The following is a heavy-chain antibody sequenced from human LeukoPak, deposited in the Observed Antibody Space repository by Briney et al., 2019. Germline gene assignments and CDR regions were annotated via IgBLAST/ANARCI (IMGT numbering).Heavy chain of an antibody. D-gene: IGHD6-13*01. J-gene: IGHJ4*02. CDR3: ARSIAAHAFDY. Sequence: GGSLRLSCAASGFTFSSYSMNWVRQAPGEGLEWISPISSSSRHIYYADSVKGRFTISRDNAKNSLYLQMNSLRAEDAAVYYCARSIAAHAFDYWGQGTLVTVSS. CDR1: GFTFSSYS. V-gene: IGHV3-21*01. CDR2: ISSSSRHI.